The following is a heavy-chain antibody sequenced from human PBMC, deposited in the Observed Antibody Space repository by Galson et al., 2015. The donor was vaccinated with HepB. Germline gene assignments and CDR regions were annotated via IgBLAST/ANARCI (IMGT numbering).Heavy chain of an antibody. V-gene: IGHV3-23*01. D-gene: IGHD3-22*01. J-gene: IGHJ4*02. Sequence: SLRLSCAASGFTSNNPAINWVRQAPGKGLEWVSSISPSSDATFYADSVKGRFTISRDNSKNTLYLQMNSLRAEDTAVYYCARAWSKKWLFPYYWGQGTLVTVSS. CDR2: ISPSSDAT. CDR3: ARAWSKKWLFPYY. CDR1: GFTSNNPA.